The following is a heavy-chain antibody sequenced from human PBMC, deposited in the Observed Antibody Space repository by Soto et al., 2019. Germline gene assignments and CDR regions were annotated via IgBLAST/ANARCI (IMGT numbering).Heavy chain of an antibody. J-gene: IGHJ4*02. D-gene: IGHD3-22*01. Sequence: PSETLSLTCTVSGGSISSYYWSWIRQPPGKGLEWIGYIYYSGSTNYNPSLKSRVTISVDTSKNQFSLKLSSVTAADTAVYYCARGRYYDSSGYYPPFDYWGQGALVTVS. CDR3: ARGRYYDSSGYYPPFDY. CDR1: GGSISSYY. CDR2: IYYSGST. V-gene: IGHV4-59*01.